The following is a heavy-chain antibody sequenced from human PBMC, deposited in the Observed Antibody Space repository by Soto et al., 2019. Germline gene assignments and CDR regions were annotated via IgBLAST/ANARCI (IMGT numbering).Heavy chain of an antibody. J-gene: IGHJ3*02. CDR3: ARDRVAVAGHRANDAFEI. CDR1: GYTFTGYY. D-gene: IGHD6-19*01. V-gene: IGHV1-2*04. CDR2: INPNSGGT. Sequence: VKVSCKASGYTFTGYYMHWVRQAPGQGLEWMGWINPNSGGTNYAQKFQGWVTMTRDTSISTAYMELSRLRSDDTAVYYCARDRVAVAGHRANDAFEIWGQGTMVTVSS.